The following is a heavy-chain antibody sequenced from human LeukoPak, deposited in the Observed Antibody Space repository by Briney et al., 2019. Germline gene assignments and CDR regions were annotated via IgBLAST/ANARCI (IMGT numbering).Heavy chain of an antibody. CDR3: AREHSSSGLDY. D-gene: IGHD6-6*01. Sequence: PGGSLRLSCAASGFTFSSYAMSWVRQAPGKGLEWVSAISGSGGSTYYADSVKGRFTISRDNSKNTISRDNSKNTVSLQMNSLRAEDTAVYYCAREHSSSGLDYWGQGTLVTVSS. CDR2: ISGSGGST. CDR1: GFTFSSYA. J-gene: IGHJ4*02. V-gene: IGHV3-23*01.